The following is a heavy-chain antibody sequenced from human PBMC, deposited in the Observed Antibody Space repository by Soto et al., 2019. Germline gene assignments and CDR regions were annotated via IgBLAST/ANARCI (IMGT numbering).Heavy chain of an antibody. V-gene: IGHV3-33*01. D-gene: IGHD4-17*01. Sequence: GGSLRLSCAASGFTFSSYGMHWVRQAPGKGLEWVAVIWYDGSNKYYADSVKGRFTISRDNSKNTLYLQMNSLRAEDTAVYYCARAYGDHYYYYYYYMDVWGKGTTVTVSS. CDR2: IWYDGSNK. CDR3: ARAYGDHYYYYYYYMDV. CDR1: GFTFSSYG. J-gene: IGHJ6*03.